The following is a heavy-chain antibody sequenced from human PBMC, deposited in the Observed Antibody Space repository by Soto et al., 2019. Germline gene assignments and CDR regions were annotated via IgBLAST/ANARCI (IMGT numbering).Heavy chain of an antibody. V-gene: IGHV3-23*01. Sequence: GGSLRLSCAASGFTFSSYAMSWVRQAPGQGLEWLSGISGSGGSTYYADSVKGRFTISRDNSKNTLYLHMNSLRAEDTAVYYCAKDDYGDYVGHFDYWGQGTLVTVSS. D-gene: IGHD4-17*01. CDR3: AKDDYGDYVGHFDY. CDR1: GFTFSSYA. J-gene: IGHJ4*02. CDR2: ISGSGGST.